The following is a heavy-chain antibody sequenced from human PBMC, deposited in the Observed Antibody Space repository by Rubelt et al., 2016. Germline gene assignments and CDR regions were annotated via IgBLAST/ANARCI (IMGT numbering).Heavy chain of an antibody. CDR1: GYTFTGYY. V-gene: IGHV1-2*06. Sequence: QVQLVQSGAEVKKPGASVKVSCKASGYTFTGYYMHWVRQAPGQGLEWMGRINPNSGGTSYAQKFQGRVTMTRDTSISTAYMELSRLRSDDTAVYYCAREYYDSSGYTYWGQGTLVTVSS. CDR2: INPNSGGT. CDR3: AREYYDSSGYTY. J-gene: IGHJ4*02. D-gene: IGHD3-22*01.